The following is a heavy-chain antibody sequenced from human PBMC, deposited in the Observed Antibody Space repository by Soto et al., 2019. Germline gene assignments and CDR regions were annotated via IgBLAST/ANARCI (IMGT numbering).Heavy chain of an antibody. CDR1: GFTFSSYG. CDR2: ISYDGSNK. D-gene: IGHD3-16*02. J-gene: IGHJ4*02. CDR3: AKDESDYVWGSYRRFDY. V-gene: IGHV3-30*18. Sequence: GGSLRLSCAASGFTFSSYGMHWVRQAPGKGLEWVAVISYDGSNKYYADSVKGRFTISRDNSKNTLYLQMNSLRAEDTAVYYCAKDESDYVWGSYRRFDYWGQGTLVTVSS.